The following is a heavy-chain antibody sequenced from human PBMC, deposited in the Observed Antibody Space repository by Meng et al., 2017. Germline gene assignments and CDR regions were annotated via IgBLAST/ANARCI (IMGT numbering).Heavy chain of an antibody. V-gene: IGHV4-4*02. Sequence: GQLQESGPGLFKPSGTLSLTCAVSGGTISSSNWWSWVRQPPGKGLECIGEIYHSGSTNYNPSLKSRVTISVDKSKNQFSLKLSSVTAADTAVYYCARVVAATTLFLDYWGQGTLVTVSS. CDR3: ARVVAATTLFLDY. CDR2: IYHSGST. J-gene: IGHJ4*02. CDR1: GGTISSSNW. D-gene: IGHD2-15*01.